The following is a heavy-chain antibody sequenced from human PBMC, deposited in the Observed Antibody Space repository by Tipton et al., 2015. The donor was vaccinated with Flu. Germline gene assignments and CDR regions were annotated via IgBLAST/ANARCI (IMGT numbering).Heavy chain of an antibody. V-gene: IGHV4-4*07. J-gene: IGHJ6*02. D-gene: IGHD3-10*01. CDR1: GDSISGYY. Sequence: TLSLTCTVSGDSISGYYWSWIRQPAGKGLEWIGRIYTSGSSDYNPSLKSRLTMSLDTSKNKFSLKLSTVTAADTAVYYCARDRANFYSSGRTLAYYDHYGITVSGQSTTVS. CDR2: IYTSGSS. CDR3: ARDRANFYSSGRTLAYYDHYGITV.